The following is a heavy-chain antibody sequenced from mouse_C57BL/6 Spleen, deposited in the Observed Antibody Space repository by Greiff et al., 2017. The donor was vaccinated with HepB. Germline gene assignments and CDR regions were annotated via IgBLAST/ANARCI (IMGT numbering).Heavy chain of an antibody. V-gene: IGHV5-4*01. CDR2: ISDGGSYT. CDR1: GFAFSSYA. J-gene: IGHJ2*01. D-gene: IGHD1-1*01. CDR3: ASLNYYGSKGYFDY. Sequence: EVQGVESGGGLVKPGGSLKLSCAASGFAFSSYAMSWVRQTPEKRLEWVATISDGGSYTYYPDNVKGRFTISRDNAKNNLYLQMSHLKSEDTAMYYCASLNYYGSKGYFDYWGQGTTLTVSS.